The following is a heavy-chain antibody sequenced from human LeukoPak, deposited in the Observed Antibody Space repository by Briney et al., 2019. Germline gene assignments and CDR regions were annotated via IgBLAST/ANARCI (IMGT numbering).Heavy chain of an antibody. CDR3: ARHVYDYTDAFDI. J-gene: IGHJ3*02. CDR1: GGSISSYY. CDR2: IYYSGST. Sequence: SETLSLTCTVSGGSISSYYWSWLRQPPGKGLEWIGYIYYSGSTNYNPSLKSRVTISVDTSKNQFSLKLSSVTAADTAVYYCARHVYDYTDAFDIWGQGTMVTVSS. D-gene: IGHD4-4*01. V-gene: IGHV4-59*08.